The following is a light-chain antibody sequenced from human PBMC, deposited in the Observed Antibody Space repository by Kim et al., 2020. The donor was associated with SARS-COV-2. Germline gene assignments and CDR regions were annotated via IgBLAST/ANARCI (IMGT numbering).Light chain of an antibody. CDR1: STDVGTYNY. Sequence: QSALTQPRSVSGSPGQSVTISCTGTSTDVGTYNYVSWYQQYPGKAPKLMIYDVGKRPSGVPDRFSGSKSGNTASLTISGLQAEDEADYYCCSYAGSYTHVVFGGGTQLTVL. V-gene: IGLV2-11*01. CDR3: CSYAGSYTHVV. J-gene: IGLJ2*01. CDR2: DVG.